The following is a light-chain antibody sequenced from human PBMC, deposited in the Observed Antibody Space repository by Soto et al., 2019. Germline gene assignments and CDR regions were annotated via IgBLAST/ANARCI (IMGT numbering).Light chain of an antibody. V-gene: IGLV2-14*03. Sequence: QSALTKPASVSGSPGHSITISYTGTSSDVGGFNYVSWYQQHPGKAPKLMIYDVTNRPSGVSYRFSGSKSGNTASLTISGLLAEDEADYYCNSCTSSSTYVFGTGTKVTVL. J-gene: IGLJ1*01. CDR2: DVT. CDR1: SSDVGGFNY. CDR3: NSCTSSSTYV.